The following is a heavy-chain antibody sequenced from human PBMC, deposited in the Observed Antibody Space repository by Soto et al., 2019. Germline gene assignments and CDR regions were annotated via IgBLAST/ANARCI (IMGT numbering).Heavy chain of an antibody. CDR1: GFTFSSYG. J-gene: IGHJ6*02. CDR3: AKDYGMDG. Sequence: GGSLRLSCAASGFTFSSYGMHWVRQAPGKGLEWVAVISYDGSNKYYADSVKGRFTISRDNSKNTLYLQMNSLRAEDTAVYYCAKDYGMDGWGQGTTVTVSS. V-gene: IGHV3-30*18. CDR2: ISYDGSNK.